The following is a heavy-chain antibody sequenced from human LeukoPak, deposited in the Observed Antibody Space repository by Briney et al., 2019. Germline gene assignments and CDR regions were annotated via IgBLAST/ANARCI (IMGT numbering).Heavy chain of an antibody. Sequence: GGTLRLSCAASGFPFNSSWMHWVRQAPGKGLIWVSRVNGDGTDTSYADSVKGRFTISRDNAKNTLYLQMNSLRAEDTAVYYCARDGDSHYYYYMDVWGKGTTVTISS. CDR3: ARDGDSHYYYYMDV. CDR2: VNGDGTDT. J-gene: IGHJ6*03. D-gene: IGHD7-27*01. V-gene: IGHV3-74*01. CDR1: GFPFNSSW.